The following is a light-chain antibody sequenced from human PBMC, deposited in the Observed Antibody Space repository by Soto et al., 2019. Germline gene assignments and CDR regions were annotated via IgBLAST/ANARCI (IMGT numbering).Light chain of an antibody. J-gene: IGLJ3*02. CDR3: CSYAGSSVWV. Sequence: QSALTQPASVSGSPGQSITISCTGTSSDVGGYNFVSWYQQHPGKAPKLMIYEVTNRPSGVSSRFSGSKSGNTASLTISGLQAEDEADYYCCSYAGSSVWVFGGGTKVTDL. CDR2: EVT. V-gene: IGLV2-14*01. CDR1: SSDVGGYNF.